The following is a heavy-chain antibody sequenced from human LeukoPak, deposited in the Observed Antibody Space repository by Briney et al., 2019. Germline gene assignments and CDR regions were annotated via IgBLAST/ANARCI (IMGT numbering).Heavy chain of an antibody. D-gene: IGHD4-17*01. J-gene: IGHJ4*02. CDR3: AKGSGTTVPRYQFDY. Sequence: GGSLRLSCAASGFTVSSNYMSWVRQAPGKGLEWVSVIYSGGSTYYADSVKGRFTISRDNSKNTLYLQMNSLRAEDTAVYYCAKGSGTTVPRYQFDYWGQGTLVTVSS. CDR1: GFTVSSNY. V-gene: IGHV3-53*01. CDR2: IYSGGST.